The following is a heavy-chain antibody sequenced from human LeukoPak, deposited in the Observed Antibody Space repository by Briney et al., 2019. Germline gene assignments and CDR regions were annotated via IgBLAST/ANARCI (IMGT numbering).Heavy chain of an antibody. CDR3: ARAKSGSYYGPDY. D-gene: IGHD1-26*01. CDR2: INPNSGGT. Sequence: ASVKVSCKASGYTFTSYYMHWVRQAPGQGLEWMGWINPNSGGTNYAQKFQGRVTMTRDTSISTAYMELSRLRSDDTAVYYCARAKSGSYYGPDYWGQGTLVTVSS. J-gene: IGHJ4*02. V-gene: IGHV1-2*02. CDR1: GYTFTSYY.